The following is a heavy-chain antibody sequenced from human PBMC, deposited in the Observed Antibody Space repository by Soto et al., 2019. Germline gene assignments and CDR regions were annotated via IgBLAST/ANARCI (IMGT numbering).Heavy chain of an antibody. V-gene: IGHV4-34*01. CDR3: ARYSSTWSHGD. Sequence: SETLSLTCAVYGGSFSGYYWSWVRQPPGKGLEWIGDINHSGSTNCNPSLKSRVTMSVDASKSQFSLELSSVTAADTAVYYCARYSSTWSHGDWGQGTLVTVSS. CDR1: GGSFSGYY. CDR2: INHSGST. D-gene: IGHD6-13*01. J-gene: IGHJ4*02.